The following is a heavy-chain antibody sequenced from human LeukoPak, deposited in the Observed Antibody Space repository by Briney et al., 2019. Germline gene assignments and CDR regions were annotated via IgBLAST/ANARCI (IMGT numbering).Heavy chain of an antibody. CDR2: IYYSGST. J-gene: IGHJ3*02. CDR1: GGSISSSSYY. CDR3: ARPMGVDAFDI. V-gene: IGHV4-39*01. Sequence: SETLSLTCTVSGGSISSSSYYWGWIRQPPGKGLEWIGSIYYSGSTYYNPSLKSRVTISVDTSKNQFSLKLSSVTAADTAVYYCARPMGVDAFDIWGQGTMVTVSS. D-gene: IGHD3-16*01.